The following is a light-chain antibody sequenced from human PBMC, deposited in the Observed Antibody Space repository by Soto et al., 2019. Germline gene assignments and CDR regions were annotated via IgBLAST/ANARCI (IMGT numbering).Light chain of an antibody. V-gene: IGLV4-69*02. CDR2: LDSDGSH. Sequence: QSVLTQSPSASASLGASVKLTCTLSSGHNSYAIAWHQQQPEKGPRYLMKLDSDGSHSKGDGIPDRFSGSSSGAERYLTISSLQSEDEADYYCQTWGPGTVVFGGGTKVTVL. CDR1: SGHNSYA. CDR3: QTWGPGTVV. J-gene: IGLJ2*01.